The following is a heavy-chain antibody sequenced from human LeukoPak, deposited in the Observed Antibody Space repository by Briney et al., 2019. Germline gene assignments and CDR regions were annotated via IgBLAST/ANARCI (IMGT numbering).Heavy chain of an antibody. CDR3: AKTGNPATGDY. V-gene: IGHV3-30*04. J-gene: IGHJ4*02. CDR2: ISYDGSNK. Sequence: GGSLRLSCAASAFTFSSYAMHWVRQAPGKGLEWVAVISYDGSNKYYADSVKGRFTISRDNSKNTLYLQMNSLRTEDTAVYYCAKTGNPATGDYWGQGTLVTVSS. D-gene: IGHD1-1*01. CDR1: AFTFSSYA.